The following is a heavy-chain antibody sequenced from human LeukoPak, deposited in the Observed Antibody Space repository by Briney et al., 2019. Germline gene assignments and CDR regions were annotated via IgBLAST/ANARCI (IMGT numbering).Heavy chain of an antibody. V-gene: IGHV3-74*01. CDR1: GFTFSSYW. D-gene: IGHD5-12*01. J-gene: IGHJ4*02. Sequence: GGSLRLSCAASGFTFSSYWMHWVRQAPGKGLVWVSRINSDGSSTNYADSVKGRFTISRDNAKNTLYLQMNSLRAEDTAVYYCASETVATKTFDYWGQGTLVTVSS. CDR3: ASETVATKTFDY. CDR2: INSDGSST.